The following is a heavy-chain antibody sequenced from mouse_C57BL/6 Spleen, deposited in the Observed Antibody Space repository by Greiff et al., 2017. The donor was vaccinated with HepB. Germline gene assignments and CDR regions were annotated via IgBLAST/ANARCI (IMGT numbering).Heavy chain of an antibody. J-gene: IGHJ1*03. Sequence: VQLQQSGPVLVKPGASVKMSCKASGYTFTDYYMNWVKQSHGKSLEWIGVINPYNGGTSYNQKFKGKATLTVDKSSSTAYMELNSLTSEDSAVYYCARKSNYVSYWYFDVWGTGTTVTVSS. D-gene: IGHD2-5*01. V-gene: IGHV1-19*01. CDR3: ARKSNYVSYWYFDV. CDR1: GYTFTDYY. CDR2: INPYNGGT.